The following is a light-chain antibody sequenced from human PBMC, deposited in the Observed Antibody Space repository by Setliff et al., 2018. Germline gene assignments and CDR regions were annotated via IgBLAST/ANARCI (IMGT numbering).Light chain of an antibody. CDR3: CSYAETNTLL. CDR2: EVN. Sequence: QSALTQPASVSGSPGQSITISCTGSNSAIGTYDHVSWYQHHPGKAPKLIIYEVNKRPSGISDRFSGSKSGNTASLTISGLQAADEADYHCCSYAETNTLLFGGGTQLTVL. V-gene: IGLV2-23*02. J-gene: IGLJ3*02. CDR1: NSAIGTYDH.